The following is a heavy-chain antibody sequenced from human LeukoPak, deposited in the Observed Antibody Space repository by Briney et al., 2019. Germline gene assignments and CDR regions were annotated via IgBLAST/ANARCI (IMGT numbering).Heavy chain of an antibody. D-gene: IGHD2-15*01. J-gene: IGHJ4*02. V-gene: IGHV3-30*02. CDR1: GFVFPSTG. Sequence: GGSLRLSCAASGFVFPSTGMHWVRQAPGKGLEWVAYIRYDGSETYYADAVKGRFTISRDNSKKTLYLQLHSPRPDDTALFYCARDASVGAAYFDFWGQGALVTVSS. CDR3: ARDASVGAAYFDF. CDR2: IRYDGSET.